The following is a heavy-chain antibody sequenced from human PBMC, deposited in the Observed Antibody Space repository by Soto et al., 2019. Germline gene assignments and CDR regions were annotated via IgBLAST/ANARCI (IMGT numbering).Heavy chain of an antibody. J-gene: IGHJ6*02. D-gene: IGHD3-16*01. V-gene: IGHV2-70*13. CDR1: GFSLSTRGMC. CDR3: ARIGATFGELYVPHYYGMDV. Sequence: KSGPTLVNPTQTLTLTCTCAGFSLSTRGMCVSWIRQPPGKALEWLAFIDWDDDKYYSTSLKTRLTISKDTSKNQVVLTMTNVDPADTATYYCARIGATFGELYVPHYYGMDVWGQGTTVTVSS. CDR2: IDWDDDK.